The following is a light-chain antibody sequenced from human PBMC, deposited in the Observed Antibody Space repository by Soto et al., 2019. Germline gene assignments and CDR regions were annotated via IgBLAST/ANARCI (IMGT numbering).Light chain of an antibody. CDR1: NIGIKS. J-gene: IGLJ1*01. CDR2: DDR. V-gene: IGLV3-21*02. Sequence: SYELTQPPSVSAAPGQTARITCGGNNIGIKSVHWYHQKPGQAPLLVVYDDRYRPSGIPERFSGSNSGNTATLTISRVEAGDEADYYCQVWDSGSDSFVFGSGTKLTV. CDR3: QVWDSGSDSFV.